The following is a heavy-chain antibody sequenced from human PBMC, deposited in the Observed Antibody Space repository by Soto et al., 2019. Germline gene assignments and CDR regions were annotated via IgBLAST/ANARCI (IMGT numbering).Heavy chain of an antibody. Sequence: QVQLQQWGAGLLKPSETLSLTCAVYGGSFSGYYWSWIRQPPGKGLEWIGEINHSGSTNYNPSLKSRVTISVDTSKNQFSLKLSSVTAADTAVYYCARGPDCSSTSCYFGYMDVWGKGTTVTVS. CDR2: INHSGST. CDR1: GGSFSGYY. J-gene: IGHJ6*03. V-gene: IGHV4-34*01. D-gene: IGHD2-2*01. CDR3: ARGPDCSSTSCYFGYMDV.